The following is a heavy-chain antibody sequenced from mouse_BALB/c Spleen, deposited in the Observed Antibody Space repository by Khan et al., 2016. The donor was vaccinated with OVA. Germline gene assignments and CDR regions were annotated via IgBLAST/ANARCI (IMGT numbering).Heavy chain of an antibody. Sequence: EVELVESGGGLVKPGGSLKLSCAASGFTFSTYAMSWVRQTPEKRLEWVATISSDGDYTYYQDNVTGRFTISRDNAKNTLYMQMGSLRSEDTAMCCDARPPYGNFAYWGQGTLVTVSA. CDR2: ISSDGDYT. D-gene: IGHD2-1*01. V-gene: IGHV5-9-3*01. J-gene: IGHJ3*01. CDR3: ARPPYGNFAY. CDR1: GFTFSTYA.